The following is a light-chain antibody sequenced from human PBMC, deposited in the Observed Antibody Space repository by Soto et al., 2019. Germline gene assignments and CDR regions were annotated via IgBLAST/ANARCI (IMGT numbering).Light chain of an antibody. CDR1: SSDVGGYNY. CDR2: DVR. CDR3: TSYTSSSTLCV. V-gene: IGLV2-14*01. J-gene: IGLJ1*01. Sequence: QSALTQPGSVSGSLGQSITISCTGTSSDVGGYNYVSWYQQHPGKAPKLMIYDVRNRASGASNRFSGSKSGNTASLTISGLQAEDEADYYCTSYTSSSTLCVFGTGTKVTVL.